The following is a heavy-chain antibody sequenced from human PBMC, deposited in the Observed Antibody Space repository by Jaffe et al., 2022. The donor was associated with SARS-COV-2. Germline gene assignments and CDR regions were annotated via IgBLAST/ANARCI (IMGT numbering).Heavy chain of an antibody. Sequence: QVQLVESGGGVVQPGRSLRLSCAASGFTFSSYGMHWVRQAPGKGLEWVAVISYDGSNKYYADSVKGRFTISRDNSKNTLYLQMNSLRAEDTAVYYCAKDGEMVYAIPYYFDYWGQGTLVTVSS. D-gene: IGHD2-8*01. CDR3: AKDGEMVYAIPYYFDY. CDR1: GFTFSSYG. CDR2: ISYDGSNK. V-gene: IGHV3-30*18. J-gene: IGHJ4*02.